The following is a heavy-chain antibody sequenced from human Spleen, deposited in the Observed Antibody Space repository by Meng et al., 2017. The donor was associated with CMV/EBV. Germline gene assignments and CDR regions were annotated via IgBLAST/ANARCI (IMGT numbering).Heavy chain of an antibody. D-gene: IGHD3-16*01. Sequence: GESLKISCAASGFTFSSYSMNWVRQAPGKGLEWVAVIWYDGSNKDYADSVKGRFTISRDKSKNTLYLQMNSLRVEDTAVYYCARDPDGGVMDDAFDIWGQGTMVTVSS. CDR1: GFTFSSYS. V-gene: IGHV3-33*08. CDR3: ARDPDGGVMDDAFDI. J-gene: IGHJ3*02. CDR2: IWYDGSNK.